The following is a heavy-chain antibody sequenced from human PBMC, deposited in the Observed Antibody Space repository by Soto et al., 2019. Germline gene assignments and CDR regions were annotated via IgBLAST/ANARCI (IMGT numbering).Heavy chain of an antibody. D-gene: IGHD2-2*01. CDR3: ARLSIVVVPAAILCWFDP. J-gene: IGHJ5*02. CDR1: GGSISSSSYY. Sequence: PSETLSLTCTVSGGSISSSSYYWGWIRQPPGKGLEWIGSIYYSGSTYYNPSLKSRVTISVDTSKNQFSLKLSSVTAADTAVYYCARLSIVVVPAAILCWFDPWGQGTLVTVS. V-gene: IGHV4-39*01. CDR2: IYYSGST.